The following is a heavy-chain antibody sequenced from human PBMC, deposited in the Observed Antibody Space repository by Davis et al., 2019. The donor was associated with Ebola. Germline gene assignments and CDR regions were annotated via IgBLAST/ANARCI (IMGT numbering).Heavy chain of an antibody. CDR3: TRGWLRSKFDY. CDR2: TYYNSKWYN. J-gene: IGHJ4*02. CDR1: GDSVSSGG. D-gene: IGHD5-12*01. Sequence: HSQTLSLTCVISGDSVSSGGWNWIRQSPSRGLEWLGRTYYNSKWYNDYAVSVKSRITINPDTSKNQFSLLLNSVTPEDTAVYYCTRGWLRSKFDYWGRGTLVTVSS. V-gene: IGHV6-1*01.